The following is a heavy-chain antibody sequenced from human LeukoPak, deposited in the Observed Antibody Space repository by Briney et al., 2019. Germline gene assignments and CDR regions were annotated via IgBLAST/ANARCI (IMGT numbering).Heavy chain of an antibody. J-gene: IGHJ4*02. V-gene: IGHV3-7*03. D-gene: IGHD2-2*01. CDR2: IKQDGSEK. CDR1: GFTLSSYW. CDR3: ARVRGCSSTICHYFDY. Sequence: GGSLRLSCAASGFTLSSYWVSWVRQAPGKGLEWVANIKQDGSEKYYVDSVKGRFTISRDNAKNSLYLQMNSLRAEDTAVYYCARVRGCSSTICHYFDYWGQGTLVTVSS.